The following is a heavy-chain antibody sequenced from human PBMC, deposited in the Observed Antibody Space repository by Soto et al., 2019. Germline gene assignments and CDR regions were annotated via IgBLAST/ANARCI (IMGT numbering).Heavy chain of an antibody. D-gene: IGHD2-15*01. CDR1: GGSFSGYY. Sequence: SETLSLTCAVYGGSFSGYYWSWIRQPPGKGLEWIGEINHSGSTNYNPSLKGRVTISVDTSKNQFSLKLSSVTAADTAVYYCARVVVAATAGFDPWGQGTLVTVSS. V-gene: IGHV4-34*01. CDR2: INHSGST. CDR3: ARVVVAATAGFDP. J-gene: IGHJ5*02.